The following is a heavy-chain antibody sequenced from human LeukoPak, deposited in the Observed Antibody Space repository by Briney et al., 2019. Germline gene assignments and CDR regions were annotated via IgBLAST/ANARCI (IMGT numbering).Heavy chain of an antibody. Sequence: KPSETLSLTCTVSGGSISSYYWGWIRQPPGKGLEWIGYIYYSGSTNYNPSLNSRVTISVDTSKNQFSLKLSSVTAPDTVVYYCARNAGDQIYFDYWGQGTLVTVSS. V-gene: IGHV4-59*01. CDR3: ARNAGDQIYFDY. CDR1: GGSISSYY. D-gene: IGHD7-27*01. CDR2: IYYSGST. J-gene: IGHJ4*02.